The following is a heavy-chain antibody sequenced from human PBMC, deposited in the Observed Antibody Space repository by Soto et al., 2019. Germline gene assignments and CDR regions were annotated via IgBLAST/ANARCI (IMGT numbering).Heavy chain of an antibody. CDR1: GFTFSNYY. Sequence: QVQLVESGGGLVKPGGSLRLSCAASGFTFSNYYMSWIHQAPGKGLEWVSYITSSGDYTKYADSVKGRFTISRDNAKNSLYLQMNSLRAEDTAVYYCARENGERGLDYWGQGILVTVSS. D-gene: IGHD1-1*01. J-gene: IGHJ4*02. CDR2: ITSSGDYT. V-gene: IGHV3-11*05. CDR3: ARENGERGLDY.